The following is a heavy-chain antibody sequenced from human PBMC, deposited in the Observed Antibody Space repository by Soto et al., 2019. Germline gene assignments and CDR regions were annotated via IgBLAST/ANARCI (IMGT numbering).Heavy chain of an antibody. D-gene: IGHD6-19*01. V-gene: IGHV1-2*04. CDR2: INPNSGGT. J-gene: IGHJ4*02. CDR3: ARETSGWYRGYFDY. Sequence: ASVKVSCKASGCTFTGYYMHWVRQAPGQGLEWMGWINPNSGGTNYAQKFQGWVTMTRDTSISTAYMELSRLRSDDTAVYYCARETSGWYRGYFDYWGQGTLVTVSS. CDR1: GCTFTGYY.